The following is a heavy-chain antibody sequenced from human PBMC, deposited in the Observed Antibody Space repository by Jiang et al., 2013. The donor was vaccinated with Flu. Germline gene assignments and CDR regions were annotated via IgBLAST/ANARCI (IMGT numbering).Heavy chain of an antibody. V-gene: IGHV2-5*02. D-gene: IGHD2-15*01. Sequence: TLTCTFSGFSLSTSGVGVGWIRPGPHGKALEWLALIYWDDDKRYSPSLKSRLTITKDTSKNQVVLTMTNMDPVDTATYYCAHRKEYCSGGSCYPGPFDYWGQGTLVTVSS. CDR1: GFSLSTSGVG. CDR3: AHRKEYCSGGSCYPGPFDY. J-gene: IGHJ4*02. CDR2: IYWDDDK.